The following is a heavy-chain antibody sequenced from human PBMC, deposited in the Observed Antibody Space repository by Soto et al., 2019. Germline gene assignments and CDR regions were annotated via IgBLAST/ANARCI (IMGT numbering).Heavy chain of an antibody. Sequence: QVQVVQSGDEVKKPGASVKVSCKASGYTFTNYGFSWVRQAPGQGLEWMGWISGYNGNTKYAEKFQGRVTMTTDTSXXTAQMELRSLRSDDTAVYYCAREGQAPYYYDGMDVWGQGPAVTVSS. CDR1: GYTFTNYG. J-gene: IGHJ6*02. V-gene: IGHV1-18*01. CDR3: AREGQAPYYYDGMDV. CDR2: ISGYNGNT.